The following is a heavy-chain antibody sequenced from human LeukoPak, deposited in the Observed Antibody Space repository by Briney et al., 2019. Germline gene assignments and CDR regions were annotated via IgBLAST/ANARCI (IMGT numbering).Heavy chain of an antibody. CDR2: IYPGDSDT. J-gene: IGHJ4*02. V-gene: IGHV5-51*01. CDR3: ARQRWTATAPFDY. D-gene: IGHD5-18*01. Sequence: GESLKISSKGSGYSFTNYWIGWVRQMPGKGLEWMGIIYPGDSDTRYSPSFQGQVTISADKSISTAYLQWSSLKASDTAMYYCARQRWTATAPFDYWGQGTLVTVSS. CDR1: GYSFTNYW.